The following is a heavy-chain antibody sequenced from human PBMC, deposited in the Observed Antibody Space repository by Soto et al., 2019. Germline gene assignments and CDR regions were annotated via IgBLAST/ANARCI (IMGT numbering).Heavy chain of an antibody. D-gene: IGHD4-17*01. CDR1: GFSFSSYG. V-gene: IGHV3-33*01. Sequence: QVQLVESGGGVGQPGRSLSLSCAAPGFSFSSYGMPWVRQAPGKGLEWLAVIWYDGSKKYYADSVKGRFTVSRDNSETTLYLQMKSLTAEDTAVYYCARKDDYGDYAPGGYWGQGTLVIVSS. CDR2: IWYDGSKK. J-gene: IGHJ4*02. CDR3: ARKDDYGDYAPGGY.